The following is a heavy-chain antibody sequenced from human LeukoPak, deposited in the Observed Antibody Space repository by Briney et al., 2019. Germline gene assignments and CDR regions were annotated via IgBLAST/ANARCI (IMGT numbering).Heavy chain of an antibody. CDR3: ARDPAAGRLRD. V-gene: IGHV3-53*01. J-gene: IGHJ4*02. Sequence: GGSLRLSCAASGFSVSSTYMSWVRQAPGKGLEWVSIIYSDGSTYYADSVKGRFTISRDNSQNTLSLQMNSLRAKDTAVYYCARDPAAGRLRDWGQGTLVTVSS. CDR1: GFSVSSTY. CDR2: IYSDGST. D-gene: IGHD1-14*01.